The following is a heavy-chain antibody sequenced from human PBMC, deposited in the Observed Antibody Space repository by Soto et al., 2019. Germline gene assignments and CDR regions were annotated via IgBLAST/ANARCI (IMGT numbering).Heavy chain of an antibody. CDR3: ARQGDSSGYCFQGWFDP. CDR1: GYSFTSYW. CDR2: IYPGDSDT. J-gene: IGHJ5*02. Sequence: GESLKISCKGSGYSFTSYWIGWVRQMPGKGLEWMGIIYPGDSDTRYSPSFQGQVTISADKSISTAYLQWSSLKASDTAMYYCARQGDSSGYCFQGWFDPWGQGTLVTVSS. D-gene: IGHD3-22*01. V-gene: IGHV5-51*01.